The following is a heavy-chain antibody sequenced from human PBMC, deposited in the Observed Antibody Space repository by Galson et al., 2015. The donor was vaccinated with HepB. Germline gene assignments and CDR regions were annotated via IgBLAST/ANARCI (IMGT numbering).Heavy chain of an antibody. J-gene: IGHJ4*02. D-gene: IGHD7-27*01. CDR3: ARPTGPGRWGPFDY. V-gene: IGHV3-30-3*01. CDR1: GFTFSSYA. Sequence: SLRLSCAASGFTFSSYAMHWVRQTPGKGLEWVAVISFDGSSKYYADSVKGRFTISRDNSKNTLYLQMNSLRPEDTAVYYCARPTGPGRWGPFDYWGQGTLVTVSS. CDR2: ISFDGSSK.